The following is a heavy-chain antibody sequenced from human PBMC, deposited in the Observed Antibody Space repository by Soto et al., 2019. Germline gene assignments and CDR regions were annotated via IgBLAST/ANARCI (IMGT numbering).Heavy chain of an antibody. CDR2: ISAYNGNT. CDR1: GYTFTSYY. V-gene: IGHV1-18*04. D-gene: IGHD6-19*01. Sequence: ASVKVSCKASGYTFTSYYIHWVRQAPGQGLEWMGWISAYNGNTNYAQKLQGRVTMTTDTSTSTAYMELRSLRSDDTAVYYCARDRGIAVAGHDAFAIRGQGTMVTVSS. CDR3: ARDRGIAVAGHDAFAI. J-gene: IGHJ3*02.